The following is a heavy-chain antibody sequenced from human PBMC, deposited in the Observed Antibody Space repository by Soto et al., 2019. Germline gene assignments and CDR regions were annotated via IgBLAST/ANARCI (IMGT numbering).Heavy chain of an antibody. CDR2: ISHDGNNQ. Sequence: QVQLVESGGGVVQPGRSLRLSCAASGFTFSSSPMYWVRQAPGKGLESVAVISHDGNNQYYTDSVKGRFTISRDNSKNTLYLQMNSLRPDDTAVYYCVRESRLWLTDYWGQGTLVTVSS. CDR3: VRESRLWLTDY. D-gene: IGHD3-10*01. J-gene: IGHJ4*02. V-gene: IGHV3-30-3*01. CDR1: GFTFSSSP.